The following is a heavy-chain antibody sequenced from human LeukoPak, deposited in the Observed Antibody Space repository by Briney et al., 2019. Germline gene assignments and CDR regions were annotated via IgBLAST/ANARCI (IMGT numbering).Heavy chain of an antibody. CDR1: GGSIDGQY. J-gene: IGHJ4*02. V-gene: IGHV4-59*11. CDR3: ARHLGGNFGSGTHFVY. Sequence: SETLSLTCTVSGGSIDGQYWSGIRQPPGKGLEGIGDIHSNGGTKYNPSLKRQGTISVEKSKNQCSLTLDSVIAADTAVYYCARHLGGNFGSGTHFVYWGQGTLVTVSS. CDR2: IHSNGGT. D-gene: IGHD3-10*01.